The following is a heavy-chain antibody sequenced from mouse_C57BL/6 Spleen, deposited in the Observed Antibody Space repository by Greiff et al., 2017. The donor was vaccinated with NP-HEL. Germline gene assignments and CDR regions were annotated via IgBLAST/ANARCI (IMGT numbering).Heavy chain of an antibody. CDR3: ARLITTVDYFDY. J-gene: IGHJ2*01. D-gene: IGHD1-1*01. Sequence: EVKLMESGGGLVKPGGSLKLSCAASGFTFSSYTISWVRQTPEKRLEWVATISGGGGNTYYPDSVKGRFTISRDNAKNTLYLQMSSLRSEDTALYYCARLITTVDYFDYWGQGTTLTVSS. CDR1: GFTFSSYT. CDR2: ISGGGGNT. V-gene: IGHV5-9*01.